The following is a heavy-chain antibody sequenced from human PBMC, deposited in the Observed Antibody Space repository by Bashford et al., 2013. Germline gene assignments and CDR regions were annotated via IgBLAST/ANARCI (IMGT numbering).Heavy chain of an antibody. V-gene: IGHV3-33*01. Sequence: GSLRLSCAASGFSFSTHGMHWVRQAPGKGLEWVAVIWDDGSNINYVESVKGRFTISRDNFHNTLYLTNEQPESRDTAIYYCTRRGIGTSWWDGFDPWARDPGHRL. CDR1: GFSFSTHG. J-gene: IGHJ5*02. CDR3: TRRGIGTSWWDGFDP. D-gene: IGHD2-15*01. CDR2: IWDDGSNI.